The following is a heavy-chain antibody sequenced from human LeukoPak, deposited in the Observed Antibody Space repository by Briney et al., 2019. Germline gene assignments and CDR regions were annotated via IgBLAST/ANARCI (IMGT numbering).Heavy chain of an antibody. V-gene: IGHV3-23*01. CDR1: GFTFGSYA. CDR2: MSDSDGSA. Sequence: PGGSLRFSCAASGFTFGSYAMNWVRQAPGKGLEWVSVMSDSDGSAFFADSVKGRFTISRDNSKNTLYLQMNSLRAEDTAVYYCARSGSSSRYAHTGYWGQGTLVTVSS. D-gene: IGHD2-2*01. J-gene: IGHJ4*02. CDR3: ARSGSSSRYAHTGY.